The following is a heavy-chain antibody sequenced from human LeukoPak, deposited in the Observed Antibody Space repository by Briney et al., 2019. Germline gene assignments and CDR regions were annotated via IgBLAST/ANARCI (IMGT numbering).Heavy chain of an antibody. CDR3: AREDPSGGLDY. V-gene: IGHV4-4*07. CDR1: GGSISIYH. CDR2: LYTSGST. D-gene: IGHD3-10*01. Sequence: PSETLSLTCTVSGGSISIYHWSWIRQPAGKGLEWVGRLYTSGSTNYNPSLKSRVTMSVDTSKNQFSLKLNPVTAADTAVYYCAREDPSGGLDYWGQGTLVTVSS. J-gene: IGHJ4*02.